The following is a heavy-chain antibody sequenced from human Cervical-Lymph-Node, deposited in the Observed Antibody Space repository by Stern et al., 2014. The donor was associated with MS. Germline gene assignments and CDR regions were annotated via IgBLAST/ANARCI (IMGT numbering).Heavy chain of an antibody. CDR2: IYATGNT. CDR1: GYSISSGSYH. D-gene: IGHD2-15*01. Sequence: QVQLQESGPGLVKPSQTLSLSCTVSGYSISSGSYHWNWIRQPAGKGLEWIGRIYATGNTNYNPSLKSRVPMSVDTPKNHFSLTLSSVTAADTAVYYCARVSVGTFDIWGQGAMVTVSS. CDR3: ARVSVGTFDI. J-gene: IGHJ3*02. V-gene: IGHV4-61*02.